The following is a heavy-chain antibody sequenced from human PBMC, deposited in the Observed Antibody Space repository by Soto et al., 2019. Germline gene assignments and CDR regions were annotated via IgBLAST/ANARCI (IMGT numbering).Heavy chain of an antibody. Sequence: QVQLVQSGAEVKKPGSSVKVSCKASGGTFSSYAISWVRQAPGQGLEWMGRLIAILGKANYAEKFQGRVTITADESTSTAYMELSSLRSEDTAVYYCARERGGAIIVGVTGTFDVWGQGPLVTVSS. J-gene: IGHJ3*01. CDR2: LIAILGKA. D-gene: IGHD3-22*01. CDR3: ARERGGAIIVGVTGTFDV. V-gene: IGHV1-69*01. CDR1: GGTFSSYA.